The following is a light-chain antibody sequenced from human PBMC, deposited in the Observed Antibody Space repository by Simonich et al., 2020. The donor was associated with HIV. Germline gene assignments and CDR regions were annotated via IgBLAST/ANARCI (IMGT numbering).Light chain of an antibody. CDR2: WAS. CDR3: QQYYSTPRT. J-gene: IGKJ1*01. V-gene: IGKV4-1*01. Sequence: IVMTQSPDSLAVSLGERATINCKSSQSVLYSSNNKNYLAWYQQKPGQPPKLLIYWASIRESGVPDRFSGSGSGTDFTLTISSLQVEDVAVYYCQQYYSTPRTFGQGTKVEIK. CDR1: QSVLYSSNNKNY.